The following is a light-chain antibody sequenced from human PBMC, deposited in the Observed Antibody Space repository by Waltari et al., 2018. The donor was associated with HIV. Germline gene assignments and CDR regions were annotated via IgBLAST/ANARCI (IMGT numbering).Light chain of an antibody. V-gene: IGKV3-20*01. CDR1: QTVTSNY. CDR3: HQYGTSPQT. Sequence: EIVLTQSPRTLSLSPGERATLSCRASQTVTSNYLAWYQGKPGQAPRPLIYGASIRATGVPDRFSGSGSGTDFTLTIGRLEPEDFAVYYCHQYGTSPQTFGQGSKVEIK. CDR2: GAS. J-gene: IGKJ2*01.